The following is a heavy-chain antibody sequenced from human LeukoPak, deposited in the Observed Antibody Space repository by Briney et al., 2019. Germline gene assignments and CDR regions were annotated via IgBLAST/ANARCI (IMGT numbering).Heavy chain of an antibody. D-gene: IGHD3-10*01. CDR1: GGSISSYY. V-gene: IGHV4-4*07. CDR2: IYTSGST. J-gene: IGHJ4*02. CDR3: ARVNGDGSGSYLIVRFDY. Sequence: PSETLSLTCTVSGGSISSYYWSWIRQPAGKGLEWIGRIYTSGSTYYNPSLKSRVTISVDTSKNQFSLKLSSVTAADTAVYYCARVNGDGSGSYLIVRFDYWGQGTLVTVSS.